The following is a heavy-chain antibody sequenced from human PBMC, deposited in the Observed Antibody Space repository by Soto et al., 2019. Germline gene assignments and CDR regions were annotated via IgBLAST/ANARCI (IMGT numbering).Heavy chain of an antibody. Sequence: EVQLVQSGAEVRKAGESLRISCRASGYSFTNYWISWLRQVPGKGLEWMGMIDPSDSYTYYSPSFRGHVSISADKSFNTAYLQWSSLEASDTAMYYCARHFTASRRNWFDPWGQGTLVTVSS. CDR2: IDPSDSYT. V-gene: IGHV5-10-1*03. D-gene: IGHD5-18*01. CDR3: ARHFTASRRNWFDP. CDR1: GYSFTNYW. J-gene: IGHJ5*02.